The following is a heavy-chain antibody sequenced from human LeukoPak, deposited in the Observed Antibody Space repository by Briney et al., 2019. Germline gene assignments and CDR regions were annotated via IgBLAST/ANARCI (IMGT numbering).Heavy chain of an antibody. Sequence: SETLSLTCTVSGYSIAHGFFWAWIRPPPGGGLEWIGSLYHSGTTYYNTSLTSRISTSVYTSKNQFSLKLRLVTAADTAVYYCARVEVPRDINDWYFDLWGRGTLVTVSS. CDR3: ARVEVPRDINDWYFDL. V-gene: IGHV4-38-2*02. CDR2: LYHSGTT. J-gene: IGHJ2*01. CDR1: GYSIAHGFF. D-gene: IGHD2-15*01.